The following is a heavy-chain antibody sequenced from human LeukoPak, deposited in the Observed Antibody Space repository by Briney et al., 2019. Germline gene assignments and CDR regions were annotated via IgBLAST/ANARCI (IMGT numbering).Heavy chain of an antibody. CDR3: GRAGGRANTAMVLHFDY. CDR2: IYHSGST. Sequence: SETLSLTCTVSGYSISSGYYWGWMRQPPGKGLEGIGSIYHSGSTYYTPSLKSRVTISVDTSKNHFSLKLSSVTAADTAVYYCGRAGGRANTAMVLHFDYWGQGTLVTVSS. V-gene: IGHV4-38-2*02. D-gene: IGHD5-18*01. J-gene: IGHJ4*02. CDR1: GYSISSGYY.